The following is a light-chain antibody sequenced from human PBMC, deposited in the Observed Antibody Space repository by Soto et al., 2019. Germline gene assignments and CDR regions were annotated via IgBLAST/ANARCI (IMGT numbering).Light chain of an antibody. J-gene: IGKJ4*01. CDR2: DAS. V-gene: IGKV1-39*01. CDR1: QTINTY. Sequence: DIQMTQSPSSLSASVGDRVTITCRARQTINTYLNWYQQTTGTAPKLLIYDASSLQSGVPSRFRDSRSGTDFTLTITSLQPEDFATYYCQQSYTTPLTFGGVTKVDIK. CDR3: QQSYTTPLT.